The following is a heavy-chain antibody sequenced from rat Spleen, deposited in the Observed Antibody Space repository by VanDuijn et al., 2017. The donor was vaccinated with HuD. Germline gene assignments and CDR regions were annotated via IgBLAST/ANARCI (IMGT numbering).Heavy chain of an antibody. J-gene: IGHJ3*01. CDR3: ATYFGYNLNWFAY. D-gene: IGHD1-9*01. Sequence: EVVVVGSGGGLVQPGRSMNLSCAASGFTFSDYAMNWIRQAPTKGLEWVASISYDGSTTYYRDSVKGRFTISRDNGNDTLYLQMDSLRSEDTATYYCATYFGYNLNWFAYWGQGTLVTVSS. V-gene: IGHV5-19*01. CDR2: ISYDGSTT. CDR1: GFTFSDYA.